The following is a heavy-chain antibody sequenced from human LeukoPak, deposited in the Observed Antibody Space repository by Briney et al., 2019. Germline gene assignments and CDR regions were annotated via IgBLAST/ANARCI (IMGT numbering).Heavy chain of an antibody. Sequence: GGSLRLSCAASGFTFRNYWIHWVRQAPGKGLVWISRIDNDGSDTIYADSVKSRFTISRDNAKNTLYLQMNSLRAEDTAVYYCARGGYHHGFDIWGQGTMVTVSS. V-gene: IGHV3-74*01. CDR1: GFTFRNYW. CDR3: ARGGYHHGFDI. J-gene: IGHJ3*02. CDR2: IDNDGSDT. D-gene: IGHD5-18*01.